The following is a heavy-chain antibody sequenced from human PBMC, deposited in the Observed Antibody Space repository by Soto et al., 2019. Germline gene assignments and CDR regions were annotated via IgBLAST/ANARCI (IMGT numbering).Heavy chain of an antibody. Sequence: SETLSLTCTVSGGSISSGGYYWSWIRQHPGKGLEWIGYIYYSGSTYYNPSLKSRVTISVDTSKNQFSLKLSSVTAADTAVYYCAREAGIDPKYCSSTSCSGNWFDPWGQGTLVTVSS. J-gene: IGHJ5*02. CDR3: AREAGIDPKYCSSTSCSGNWFDP. CDR2: IYYSGST. V-gene: IGHV4-31*03. CDR1: GGSISSGGYY. D-gene: IGHD2-2*01.